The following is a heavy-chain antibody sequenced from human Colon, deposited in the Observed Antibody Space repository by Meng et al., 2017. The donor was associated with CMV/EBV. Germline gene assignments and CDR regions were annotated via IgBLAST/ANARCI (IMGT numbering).Heavy chain of an antibody. CDR1: GFTFNNFE. J-gene: IGHJ6*02. Sequence: GESRKISCAASGFTFNNFEMNWVRQAPGKGLEWIAYISIRGTTIYYADSVRGRFTISRDNANNSLFLEMKSLRAEDTAVYYCAKVYSSGWDDGMDVWGQGTTVTVSS. CDR2: ISIRGTTI. D-gene: IGHD6-19*01. V-gene: IGHV3-48*03. CDR3: AKVYSSGWDDGMDV.